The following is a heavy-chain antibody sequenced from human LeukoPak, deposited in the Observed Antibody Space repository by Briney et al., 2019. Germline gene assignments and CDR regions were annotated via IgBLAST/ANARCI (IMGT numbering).Heavy chain of an antibody. D-gene: IGHD4-17*01. CDR2: ISSSSSYI. CDR3: ARDSTVTTSRIFDY. V-gene: IGHV3-21*01. J-gene: IGHJ4*02. Sequence: GGSLRLSCAASGFTFSSYSMNWVRQAPGKGLEWVSSISSSSSYIYYADSVKGRFTTSRDNAKNSLYLQMNSLRAEDTAVYYCARDSTVTTSRIFDYWGQGTLVTVSS. CDR1: GFTFSSYS.